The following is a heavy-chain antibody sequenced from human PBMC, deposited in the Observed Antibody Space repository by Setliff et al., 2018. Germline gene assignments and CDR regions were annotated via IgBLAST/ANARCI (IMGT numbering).Heavy chain of an antibody. CDR1: GFTFSSYW. J-gene: IGHJ4*02. CDR2: ISSSGSTI. CDR3: ARDKDPWRWFGESSLGY. D-gene: IGHD3-10*01. Sequence: LRLSCAASGFTFSSYWMSWVRQAPGKGLEWVSYISSSGSTIYYADSVKGRFTISRDNAKNSLYLQMNSLRAEDTAVYYCARDKDPWRWFGESSLGYWGQGTLVTVSS. V-gene: IGHV3-48*03.